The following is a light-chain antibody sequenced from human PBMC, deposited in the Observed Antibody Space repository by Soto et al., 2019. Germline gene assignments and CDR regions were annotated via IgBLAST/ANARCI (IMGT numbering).Light chain of an antibody. CDR1: QIISSW. Sequence: DIQMTQSPSTLSASVGYRFTITCRSSQIISSWLAWYQQKPGKAPKLLIYKASSRDSGIPDRFSGSGSGTDFTLTISRLEPEDFAVYFCQQYGDSPWTFGQGTTGDIK. J-gene: IGKJ1*01. V-gene: IGKV1-5*03. CDR3: QQYGDSPWT. CDR2: KAS.